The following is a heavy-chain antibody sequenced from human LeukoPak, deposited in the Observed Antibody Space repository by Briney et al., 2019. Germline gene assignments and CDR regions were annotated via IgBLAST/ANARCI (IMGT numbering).Heavy chain of an antibody. CDR2: IIPIFGTA. J-gene: IGHJ5*02. CDR1: GGTFSSYA. Sequence: GASVKVSCKASGGTFSSYAISWVRQAPGQGLEWMGGIIPIFGTANYAQKFQGRVTITTDESTSTAYMELSSLRSEDTAVYYCAISSSWYHNWFDPWGQGTLVTVSS. V-gene: IGHV1-69*05. D-gene: IGHD6-13*01. CDR3: AISSSWYHNWFDP.